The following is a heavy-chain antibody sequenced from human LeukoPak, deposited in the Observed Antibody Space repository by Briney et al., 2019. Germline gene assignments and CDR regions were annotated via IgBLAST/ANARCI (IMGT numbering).Heavy chain of an antibody. CDR2: IYYSGST. J-gene: IGHJ4*02. Sequence: PSETLSLTCTVSGGSISSGGYYWSWLRQHPGKGLEWVGDIYYSGSTYYSASLKSRVNISVDTSKKQFSLKLSSVTAADTAVYYCARGSYHFFDYWGQGTLVTVSS. CDR3: ARGSYHFFDY. D-gene: IGHD1-26*01. V-gene: IGHV4-31*03. CDR1: GGSISSGGYY.